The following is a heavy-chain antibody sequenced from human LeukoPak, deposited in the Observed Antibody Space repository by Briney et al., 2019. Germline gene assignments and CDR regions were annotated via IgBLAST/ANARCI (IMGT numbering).Heavy chain of an antibody. CDR2: TYYRSKWYN. V-gene: IGHV6-1*01. CDR3: ARDLGDYDFWSGYYSRGNYFDY. Sequence: SQTLSLTCAISGDSVSSNSAAWNWIGQSPSRGLEWLGRTYYRSKWYNDYAVSVKSRITINPDTSKDQFSLQLNSVTPEDTAVYYCARDLGDYDFWSGYYSRGNYFDYWGQGTLVTVSS. D-gene: IGHD3-3*01. J-gene: IGHJ4*02. CDR1: GDSVSSNSAA.